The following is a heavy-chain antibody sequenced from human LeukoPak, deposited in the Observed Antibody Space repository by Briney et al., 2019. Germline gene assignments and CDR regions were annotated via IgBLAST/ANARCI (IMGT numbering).Heavy chain of an antibody. V-gene: IGHV3-48*03. D-gene: IGHD6-13*01. CDR2: ISSSGSTI. CDR1: GFTFSNYE. J-gene: IGHJ4*02. Sequence: PGGSLRLSCAASGFTFSNYEMNWVRQAPGKGLEWVSYISSSGSTIYYADSVKGRFTISRDNAKNSLYLQMNSLRAEDTAVYYCARTPHSSSWSYYFDYWGQGTLVTVSS. CDR3: ARTPHSSSWSYYFDY.